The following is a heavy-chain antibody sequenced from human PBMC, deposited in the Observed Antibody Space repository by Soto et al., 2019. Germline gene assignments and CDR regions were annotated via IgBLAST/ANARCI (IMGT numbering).Heavy chain of an antibody. CDR3: ARQNIVGATVGFDY. Sequence: PSETLSLTCTVSGGSISSSSYYWGWIRQPPGKGLEWIGSIYYSGSTYYNPSLKSRVTISVDTSKNQFSLKLRSVTAADTAVYYCARQNIVGATVGFDYWGQGTLVTVSS. D-gene: IGHD1-26*01. J-gene: IGHJ4*02. CDR2: IYYSGST. V-gene: IGHV4-39*01. CDR1: GGSISSSSYY.